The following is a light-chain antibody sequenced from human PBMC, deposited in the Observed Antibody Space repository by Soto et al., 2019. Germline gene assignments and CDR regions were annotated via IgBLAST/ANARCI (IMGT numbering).Light chain of an antibody. CDR1: QSVSSN. CDR3: QKYNNWPVT. J-gene: IGKJ1*01. V-gene: IGKV3-15*01. CDR2: GAS. Sequence: EIVMTQSPATLSVSPGERATLSCRASQSVSSNLAWYQQKPGQAPRLLVYGASTRATGIPARFSGSGSGTEFTLTISRLQSEDFAVYYCQKYNNWPVTFGQGTKVEIK.